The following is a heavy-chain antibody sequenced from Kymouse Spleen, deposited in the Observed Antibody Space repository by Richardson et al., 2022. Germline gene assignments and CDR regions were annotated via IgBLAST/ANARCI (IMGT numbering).Heavy chain of an antibody. D-gene: IGHD1-26*01. V-gene: IGHV4-34*01. Sequence: QVQLQQWGAGLLKPSETLSLTCAVYGGSFSGYYWSWIRQPPGKGLEWIGEINHSGSTNYNPSLKSRVTISVDTSKNQFSLKLSSVTAADTAVYYCARGVGGATFDYWGQGTLVTVSS. J-gene: IGHJ4*02. CDR2: INHSGST. CDR3: ARGVGGATFDY. CDR1: GGSFSGYY.